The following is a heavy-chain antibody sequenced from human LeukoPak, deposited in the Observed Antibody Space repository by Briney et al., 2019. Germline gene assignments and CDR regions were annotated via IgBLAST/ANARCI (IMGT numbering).Heavy chain of an antibody. CDR3: ARGHSSGYYSDY. CDR1: GGSFSGYY. Sequence: SETLSLTCAVYGGSFSGYYWSWIRQPPGKGLEWIGEINHSGSTNYNPSLKSRVTISVDTSKNQFSLKLSSVTAADTAVYYCARGHSSGYYSDYWGQGTLVTVSS. J-gene: IGHJ4*02. V-gene: IGHV4-34*01. D-gene: IGHD3-22*01. CDR2: INHSGST.